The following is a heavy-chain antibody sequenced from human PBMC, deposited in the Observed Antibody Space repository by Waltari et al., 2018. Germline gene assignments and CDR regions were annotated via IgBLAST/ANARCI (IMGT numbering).Heavy chain of an antibody. CDR2: VSYDGNNR. V-gene: IGHV3-30-3*01. CDR3: ATGPFDF. CDR1: GFTFSTYS. J-gene: IGHJ4*02. Sequence: QVQLVGSGGGVVPPGRSRRLSCSASGFTFSTYSLHWVRQAPGKGLEWLAIVSYDGNNRYYSDSVRGRFTISRDNSKNTMSLQMNSLRDEDTATYYCATGPFDFWGQGTLVTVSS.